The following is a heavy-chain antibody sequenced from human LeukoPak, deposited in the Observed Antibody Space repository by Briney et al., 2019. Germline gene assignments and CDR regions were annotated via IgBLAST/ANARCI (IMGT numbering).Heavy chain of an antibody. V-gene: IGHV1-18*01. CDR1: GYTFTSYG. J-gene: IGHJ4*02. CDR2: ISAYNGNT. D-gene: IGHD3-22*01. CDR3: ARASYYYDSSGYPGYYFDY. Sequence: ASVRVSCKASGYTFTSYGISWVRQAPGQGLEWMGWISAYNGNTNYAQKLQGRVTMTTDTSTSTAYMELRSLRSDDTAVYYCARASYYYDSSGYPGYYFDYWGQGTLVTVSS.